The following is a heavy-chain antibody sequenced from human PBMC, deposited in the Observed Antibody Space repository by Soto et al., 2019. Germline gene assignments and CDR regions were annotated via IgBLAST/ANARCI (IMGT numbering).Heavy chain of an antibody. D-gene: IGHD1-26*01. Sequence: SGPTLVNPTETLTLTCTVSGFSLSNARMGVSWIRQPPGKALEWLAHIFSNDEKSYSTSLKSRLTISKDTSKSQVVLTMTNMDPVDTATYYCARIRVGATEVFDYWGKGTLVTVSS. CDR2: IFSNDEK. J-gene: IGHJ4*02. CDR3: ARIRVGATEVFDY. V-gene: IGHV2-26*01. CDR1: GFSLSNARMG.